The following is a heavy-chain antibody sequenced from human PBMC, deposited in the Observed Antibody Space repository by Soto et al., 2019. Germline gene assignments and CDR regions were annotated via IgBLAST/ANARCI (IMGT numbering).Heavy chain of an antibody. CDR2: ISGSGGST. V-gene: IGHV3-23*01. CDR1: GFTFSSYA. J-gene: IGHJ4*02. D-gene: IGHD2-8*01. Sequence: EVQLLESGGGLVQPGGSLRLSCAASGFTFSSYAMSWVRQAPGKGLEWVSAISGSGGSTYYADSVKGRFTISRDNSKNTLYLQMNSLRAEDTAVYYCAVCFGKGWCFDYWGQGTLVTVSS. CDR3: AVCFGKGWCFDY.